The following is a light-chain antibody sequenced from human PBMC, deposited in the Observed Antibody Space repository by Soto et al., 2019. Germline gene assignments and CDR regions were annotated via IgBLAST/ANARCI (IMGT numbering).Light chain of an antibody. Sequence: EILMTQSPATLSVSPGERDTLSCRASQSVSSNLAWYQQKPGQAPRLLIYGASTSATGIPARFSGSGSGTEVTLTISSLQSEEFAVYYCQQYNNWPPGTCGQGTKVEIK. CDR3: QQYNNWPPGT. J-gene: IGKJ1*01. CDR1: QSVSSN. V-gene: IGKV3-15*01. CDR2: GAS.